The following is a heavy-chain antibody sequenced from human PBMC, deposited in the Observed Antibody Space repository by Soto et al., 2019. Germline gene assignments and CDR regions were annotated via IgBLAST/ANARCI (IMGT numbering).Heavy chain of an antibody. V-gene: IGHV3-11*06. CDR1: GFTFSDYY. D-gene: IGHD3-22*01. J-gene: IGHJ5*02. CDR3: ARSVVRSTRFDP. CDR2: ISSRNNYT. Sequence: SGGSLRLSCTASGFTFSDYYMSWVRQAPGKGLEWVSYISSRNNYTKYADSVKGRFTISRDNAKNSLYLQMNSLRVDDTALYYCARSVVRSTRFDPWGKGTLVTVSS.